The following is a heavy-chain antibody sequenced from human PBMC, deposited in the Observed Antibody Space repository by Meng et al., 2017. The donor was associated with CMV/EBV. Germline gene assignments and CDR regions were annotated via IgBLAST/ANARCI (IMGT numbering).Heavy chain of an antibody. CDR1: GGTVSSYA. CDR3: ARGFWSGYLNWFDP. J-gene: IGHJ5*02. D-gene: IGHD3-3*01. CDR2: IIPIFGTA. V-gene: IGHV1-69*05. Sequence: SGGTVSSYASSWVRQAPGQGLEWMGGIIPIFGTANYAQKFQGRVTITTDESTSTAYMELSSLRSEDTAVYYCARGFWSGYLNWFDPWGQGTPVTVSS.